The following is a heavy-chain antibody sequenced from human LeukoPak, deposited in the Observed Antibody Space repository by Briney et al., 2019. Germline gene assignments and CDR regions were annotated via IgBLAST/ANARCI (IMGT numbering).Heavy chain of an antibody. CDR3: AKDLVDYGNDGPGAFHI. Sequence: PGKSLRLSCAASGLTFSSYAMSWVRQAPGKGLEWVSAIRGSGGSTYYADSVRGRFTISRDNSKNTLYVHMNSLRAEDTAIYYCAKDLVDYGNDGPGAFHIWGQGTMVTVSS. CDR1: GLTFSSYA. D-gene: IGHD4-11*01. CDR2: IRGSGGST. J-gene: IGHJ3*02. V-gene: IGHV3-23*01.